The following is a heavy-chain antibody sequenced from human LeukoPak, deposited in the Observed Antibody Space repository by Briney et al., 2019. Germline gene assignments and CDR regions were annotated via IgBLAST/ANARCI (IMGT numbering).Heavy chain of an antibody. V-gene: IGHV4-61*01. CDR1: GGSINSTNYY. Sequence: PSETLSLTCTVSGGSINSTNYYWSWIRQPPGKGLEWIGSIHFSGSTNYNPSLRSRVTISVDTSKNQLSLKLSSVTAADTAVYYCARDLGGIYFDYWGQGTLVTVSS. D-gene: IGHD1-26*01. J-gene: IGHJ4*02. CDR3: ARDLGGIYFDY. CDR2: IHFSGST.